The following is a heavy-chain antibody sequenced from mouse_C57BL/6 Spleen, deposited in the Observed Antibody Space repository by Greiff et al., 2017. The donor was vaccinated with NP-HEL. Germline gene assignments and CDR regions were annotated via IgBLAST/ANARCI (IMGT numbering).Heavy chain of an antibody. Sequence: EVKLMESGGGLVKPGGSLKLSCAASGFTFSSYAMSWVRQTPEKRLEWVATISDGGSYTYYPDNVKGRFTISRDNAKNNLYLQMSHLKSEDTAMYYCARDHDYGSSYDYFDYWGQGTTLTVSS. J-gene: IGHJ2*01. V-gene: IGHV5-4*01. CDR2: ISDGGSYT. CDR1: GFTFSSYA. D-gene: IGHD1-1*01. CDR3: ARDHDYGSSYDYFDY.